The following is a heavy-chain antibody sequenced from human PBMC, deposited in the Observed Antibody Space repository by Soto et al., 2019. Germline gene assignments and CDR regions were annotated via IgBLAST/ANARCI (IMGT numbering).Heavy chain of an antibody. CDR3: AKRRGAGGHFDY. CDR2: ISIGGST. V-gene: IGHV3-23*01. Sequence: GGSLRLSCAASGFTFSSYAMGWVRQGPGKGLEWVAVISIGGSTHYADSVRGRFTISRDNSKNTLSLQMNSLTAEDTAVYFCAKRRGAGGHFDYWGQGALVTVSS. J-gene: IGHJ4*02. CDR1: GFTFSSYA. D-gene: IGHD2-15*01.